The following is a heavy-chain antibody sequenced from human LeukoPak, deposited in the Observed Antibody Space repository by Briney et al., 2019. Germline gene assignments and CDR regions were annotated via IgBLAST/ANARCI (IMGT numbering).Heavy chain of an antibody. CDR3: AKSRASSGVAPAGYDY. V-gene: IGHV3-23*01. Sequence: GGSLRLSCAASGFTFSSYSMTWVRQAPGQGLEWVSSISGSGGSTYHADSVKGRFTISRDTSKNTLYLQMNSLRAEDTAAYYCAKSRASSGVAPAGYDYWGQGTLVTVSS. CDR1: GFTFSSYS. J-gene: IGHJ4*02. D-gene: IGHD6-13*01. CDR2: ISGSGGST.